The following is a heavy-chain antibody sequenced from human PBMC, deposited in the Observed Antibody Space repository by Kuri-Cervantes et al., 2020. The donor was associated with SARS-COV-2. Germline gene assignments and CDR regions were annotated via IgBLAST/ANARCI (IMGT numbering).Heavy chain of an antibody. Sequence: ETLSLTCAVYGGSFSGYYWSWIRQAPGKGLEWVSAISGSGGSTYYADSVKGRFTISRDNSKNTLYLQMNSLRAEDTAVYYCAKSLETGAFDIWGQGTMVT. V-gene: IGHV3-23*01. CDR2: ISGSGGST. D-gene: IGHD3-9*01. CDR1: GGSFSGYY. J-gene: IGHJ3*02. CDR3: AKSLETGAFDI.